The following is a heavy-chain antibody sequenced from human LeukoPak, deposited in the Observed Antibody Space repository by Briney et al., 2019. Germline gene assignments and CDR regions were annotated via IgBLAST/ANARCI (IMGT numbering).Heavy chain of an antibody. J-gene: IGHJ4*02. V-gene: IGHV4-38-2*02. CDR1: GYSISSGYY. CDR3: AREKYYDSSGYYADY. Sequence: SETLSLTCTVSGYSISSGYYWGWIRPPPGKGLEGSGSIYHSGSTYYNPSLKTRVTISVDTSKNQFSLTLSSVTAADTAVYYCAREKYYDSSGYYADYWGQGTLVTVSS. D-gene: IGHD3-22*01. CDR2: IYHSGST.